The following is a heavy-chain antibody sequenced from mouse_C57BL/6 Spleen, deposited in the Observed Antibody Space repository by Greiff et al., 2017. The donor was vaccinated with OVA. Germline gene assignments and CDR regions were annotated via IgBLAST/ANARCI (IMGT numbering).Heavy chain of an antibody. CDR2: IYPGDGDT. CDR3: ARKLVFDY. CDR1: GYAFSSSW. J-gene: IGHJ2*01. Sequence: VQLQESGPELVKPGASVKISCKASGYAFSSSWMNWVKQRPGTGLEWIGRIYPGDGDTNYNGKFKGKATLTADKSSSTAYMQLSSLTSEDAAVYFCARKLVFDYWGQGTTLTVSA. V-gene: IGHV1-82*01.